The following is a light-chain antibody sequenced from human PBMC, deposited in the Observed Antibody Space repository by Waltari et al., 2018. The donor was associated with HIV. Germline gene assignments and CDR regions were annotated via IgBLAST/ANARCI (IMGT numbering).Light chain of an antibody. V-gene: IGLV1-40*01. Sequence: QAVLTQPPSVSGAPGQRVTISCTGSSSNIGAGHDVHRYQQLPGTAPKLLSYGDTHRPSGVPDRFSGSKSGTSASLAIAGLQTEDEAVFYCQSFDSSLSNLVVFGGGTKVTVL. CDR2: GDT. CDR1: SSNIGAGHD. CDR3: QSFDSSLSNLVV. J-gene: IGLJ2*01.